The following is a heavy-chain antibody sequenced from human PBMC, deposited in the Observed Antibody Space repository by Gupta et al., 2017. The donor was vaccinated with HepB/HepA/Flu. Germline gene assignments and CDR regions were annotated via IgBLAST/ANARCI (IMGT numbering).Heavy chain of an antibody. Sequence: QVQLVQSGAEVKKPGASVKVSCKASGYTFTGYYMHWVRQAPGQGLEWMGWINPNSGGTNYAQKFQGRVTMTRDTPISTAYMELSRLRSDDTAVYYCARGGVVPAGNLDLWFDPWGQGTLVTVSS. CDR3: ARGGVVPAGNLDLWFDP. V-gene: IGHV1-2*02. CDR1: GYTFTGYY. D-gene: IGHD2-2*01. J-gene: IGHJ5*02. CDR2: INPNSGGT.